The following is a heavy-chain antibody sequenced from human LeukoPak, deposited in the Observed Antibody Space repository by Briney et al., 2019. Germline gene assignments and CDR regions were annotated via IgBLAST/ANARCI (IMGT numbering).Heavy chain of an antibody. J-gene: IGHJ6*03. CDR2: INQSGST. CDR1: GGSLSGFY. Sequence: SETLSLTCAVYGGSLSGFYWSWIRQSPGKGLEWIGEINQSGSTNYNPSLKSRVTISVDTSKNQFSLKLSSVTAAGTAVYYCARVRGKWLVLSYYYYMDVWGKGTTVTVSS. V-gene: IGHV4-34*01. D-gene: IGHD6-19*01. CDR3: ARVRGKWLVLSYYYYMDV.